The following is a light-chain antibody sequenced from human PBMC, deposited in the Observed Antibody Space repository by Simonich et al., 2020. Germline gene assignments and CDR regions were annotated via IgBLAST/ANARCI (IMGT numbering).Light chain of an antibody. Sequence: QSALTHPASVSGSPGQSITISCTGTGRDVGSYTLVSWYQQHPGKAPKLMIYEGRKRPSGVSNRFSGSKSGNTASLTISGLQAEDEADYYCCSYAGSSTVVFGGGTKLTVL. CDR1: GRDVGSYTL. V-gene: IGLV2-23*01. CDR3: CSYAGSSTVV. J-gene: IGLJ2*01. CDR2: EGR.